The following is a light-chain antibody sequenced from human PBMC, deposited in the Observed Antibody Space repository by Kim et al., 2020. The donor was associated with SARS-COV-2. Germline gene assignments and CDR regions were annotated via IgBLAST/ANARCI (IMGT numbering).Light chain of an antibody. CDR1: QSVSSH. Sequence: PTRSVSPSERATLSVRASQSVSSHLAWYQQKPGQPPRLLIYGASTRATGIPARFSGSGSGTEFTLTISSLQSEDFAVYYCQHPGTFGQGTKVDIK. V-gene: IGKV3-15*01. CDR2: GAS. CDR3: QHPGT. J-gene: IGKJ1*01.